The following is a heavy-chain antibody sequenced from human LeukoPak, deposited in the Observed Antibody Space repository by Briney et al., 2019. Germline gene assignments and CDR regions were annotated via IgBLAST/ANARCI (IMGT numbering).Heavy chain of an antibody. CDR1: GFTFSDYW. J-gene: IGHJ5*02. D-gene: IGHD1-14*01. V-gene: IGHV3-7*01. CDR3: ARHTTLDP. CDR2: IKQDGNEK. Sequence: GGSLRLSCAASGFTFSDYWMSWVRQAPGKGLEWVANIKQDGNEKHYVDSVKGRFTISRDNAKNSLYLQMNGLRAEDTAVYYCARHTTLDPWGQGALVTVSS.